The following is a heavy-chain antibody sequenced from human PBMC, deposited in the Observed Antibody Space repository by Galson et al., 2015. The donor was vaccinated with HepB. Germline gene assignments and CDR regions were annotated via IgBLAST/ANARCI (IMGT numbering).Heavy chain of an antibody. V-gene: IGHV3-11*06. Sequence: SLRLSCAASGFIFSDYYMSWIRQTPGKGLEWLSYISGRSSYTNYADSVRGRFTVSRDIAKNSLYLQMNSLRAEDTAVYYCARVVGGGGKCTRGRGDCYALDHWGQGTLVTVSS. CDR1: GFIFSDYY. CDR3: ARVVGGGGKCTRGRGDCYALDH. D-gene: IGHD2-21*02. CDR2: ISGRSSYT. J-gene: IGHJ4*02.